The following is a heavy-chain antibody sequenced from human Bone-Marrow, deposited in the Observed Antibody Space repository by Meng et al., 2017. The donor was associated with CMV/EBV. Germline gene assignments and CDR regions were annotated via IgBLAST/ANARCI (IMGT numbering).Heavy chain of an antibody. D-gene: IGHD6-6*01. J-gene: IGHJ4*02. V-gene: IGHV4-38-2*02. CDR1: GYSISSGYY. CDR3: ATNSQSIAARRNWYYFDY. CDR2: INHSGST. Sequence: SEPLSLTCTVSGYSISSGYYWSWIRQPPGKGLEWIGEINHSGSTNYNPSLKSRVTISVDTSKNQFSLKLSSVTAADTAVYYCATNSQSIAARRNWYYFDYWGQGTLVTVSS.